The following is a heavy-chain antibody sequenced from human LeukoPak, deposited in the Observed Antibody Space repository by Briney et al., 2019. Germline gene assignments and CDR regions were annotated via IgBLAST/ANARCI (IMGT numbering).Heavy chain of an antibody. CDR3: ARHRYSSSWTHPYYFDY. CDR1: GGSISGSSYY. D-gene: IGHD6-13*01. J-gene: IGHJ4*02. V-gene: IGHV4-39*01. Sequence: SETLSLTCTVPGGSISGSSYYWAWIRQPPGKGLEWIGSIYYSGSTYYNPSLKSRVTISVDTSKNQFSLKLSSVTAADTAVYYCARHRYSSSWTHPYYFDYWGQGTLVTVSS. CDR2: IYYSGST.